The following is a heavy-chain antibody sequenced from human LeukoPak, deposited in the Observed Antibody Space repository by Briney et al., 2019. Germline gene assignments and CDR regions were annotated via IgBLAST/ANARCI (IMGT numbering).Heavy chain of an antibody. D-gene: IGHD3-22*01. CDR3: ARRTNYYDSSGYYALWYFDL. CDR2: TYYRSKWYN. V-gene: IGHV6-1*01. J-gene: IGHJ2*01. Sequence: SQTLSLTCAISGDSVSSNSAAWNWIRQSPSRGLEWLGRTYYRSKWYNDYAVSVKSRITINPDTSKNQFSLQLNSVTVADTAVYYCARRTNYYDSSGYYALWYFDLWGRGTLVTVSS. CDR1: GDSVSSNSAA.